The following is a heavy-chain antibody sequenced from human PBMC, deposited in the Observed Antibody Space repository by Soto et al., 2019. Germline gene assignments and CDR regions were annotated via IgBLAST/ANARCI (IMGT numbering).Heavy chain of an antibody. CDR3: AQSDGSNSVNY. J-gene: IGHJ4*02. CDR1: GYTFARYW. V-gene: IGHV5-51*01. D-gene: IGHD5-12*01. CDR2: IXHXDXXX. Sequence: RGESLTLSCKTSGYTFARYWIGCVRQMHGKGLXWMGXIXHXDXXXRXXXXFQGQVTISADKSISTAYLQWSSLKASDTAMYYLAQSDGSNSVNYWGQGTLATVS.